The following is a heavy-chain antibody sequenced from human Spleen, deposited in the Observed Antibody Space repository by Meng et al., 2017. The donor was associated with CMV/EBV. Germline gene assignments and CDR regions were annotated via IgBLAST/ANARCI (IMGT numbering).Heavy chain of an antibody. Sequence: GESLKISCKGSGYGFTSYWIGWVRQMPGKGLEWMGIIYPGDSDTRYSPSFQGQVTISADKSISTAYLQWSSLKASDTAMYYCARLGQYSSGWTVIDYWGQGTLVTVSS. CDR2: IYPGDSDT. V-gene: IGHV5-51*01. CDR1: GYGFTSYW. CDR3: ARLGQYSSGWTVIDY. D-gene: IGHD6-19*01. J-gene: IGHJ4*02.